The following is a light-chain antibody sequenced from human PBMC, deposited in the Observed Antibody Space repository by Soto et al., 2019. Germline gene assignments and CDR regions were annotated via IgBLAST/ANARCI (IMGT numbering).Light chain of an antibody. J-gene: IGLJ1*01. Sequence: TEPDAVGVDPGRWRTIYCTGTSSDVGNYNLVSWYQQHPGKAPKLMSYEGTKRPSGVSNRFSGSKSGNTASLTISGLQAEDEADYYCCSYAGSSFYVFGTGTKVTVL. CDR3: CSYAGSSFYV. CDR1: SSDVGNYNL. CDR2: EGT. V-gene: IGLV2-23*01.